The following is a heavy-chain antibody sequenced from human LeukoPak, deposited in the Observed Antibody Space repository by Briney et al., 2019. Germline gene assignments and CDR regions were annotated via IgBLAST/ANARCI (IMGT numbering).Heavy chain of an antibody. J-gene: IGHJ4*02. CDR1: GGSISSGGYS. D-gene: IGHD3-3*01. CDR2: IYHSGST. Sequence: SQTLSLTCAVSGGSISSGGYSWSWIRRPPGKGLEWIGYIYHSGSTYYNPSLKSRVTISVDRSKNQFSLKLSSVTAADTAVYYCARAYDFWSGYSFGYWGQGTLVTVSS. V-gene: IGHV4-30-2*01. CDR3: ARAYDFWSGYSFGY.